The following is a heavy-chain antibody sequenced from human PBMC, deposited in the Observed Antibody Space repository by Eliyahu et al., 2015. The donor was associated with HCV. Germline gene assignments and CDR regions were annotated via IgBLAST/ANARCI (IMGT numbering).Heavy chain of an antibody. D-gene: IGHD2-2*01. CDR2: IRYXGSNK. Sequence: QVQLVESGGGVVQPGRSLRLSCXAXGFXFSSYGMHWVXQAPGKGLEWVAVIRYXGSNKDYADSVKGRFTIPRDNSKNTLYLQMNSLRAEDTAVYYCARDNDCGSTRCYVEYFQHWGQGTLVTVSS. CDR3: ARDNDCGSTRCYVEYFQH. V-gene: IGHV3-33*01. CDR1: GFXFSSYG. J-gene: IGHJ1*01.